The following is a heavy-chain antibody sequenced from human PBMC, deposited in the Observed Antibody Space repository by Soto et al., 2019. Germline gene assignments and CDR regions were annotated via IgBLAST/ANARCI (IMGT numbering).Heavy chain of an antibody. CDR1: GYTFTSYG. CDR2: ISPLKGRT. Sequence: QAQLVQSGPDLKRPGASMKVSCKPSGYTFTSYGISWVRQAPGQGLEWMAWISPLKGRTQYSQKAQGRVTLSTDTSSNTAYMEMTTLRVDDTAVYYCAMDYGDRPEYFKHWGQGTLVTVS. CDR3: AMDYGDRPEYFKH. J-gene: IGHJ1*01. D-gene: IGHD4-17*01. V-gene: IGHV1-18*04.